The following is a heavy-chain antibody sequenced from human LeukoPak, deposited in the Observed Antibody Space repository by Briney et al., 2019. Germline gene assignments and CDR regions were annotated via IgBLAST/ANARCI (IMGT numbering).Heavy chain of an antibody. Sequence: SETLSLTCTVSRGSISSDSISSYYWSWIRQPPGKGLEWIGYIYYSGTTNYNPSLKSRVTISPDTSKNQFSLRLSSVTAADTAVYYCARLVSAAAHFDYWGQGTLVTVSS. V-gene: IGHV4-61*01. CDR3: ARLVSAAAHFDY. CDR1: RGSISSDSISSYY. J-gene: IGHJ4*02. D-gene: IGHD2-2*01. CDR2: IYYSGTT.